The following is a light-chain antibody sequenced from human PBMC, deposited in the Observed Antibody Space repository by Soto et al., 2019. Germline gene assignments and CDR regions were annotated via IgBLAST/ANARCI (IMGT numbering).Light chain of an antibody. CDR3: QQYGSSLYT. V-gene: IGKV3-20*01. CDR2: GAS. J-gene: IGKJ2*01. Sequence: IVLTQSRGTLSLSPGERASLSCRASQSVSSSYVAWYQQKPGQSPRLLIYGASSRATGIPDRFSGSGSGTDFTLTISSLEPEDFAVYYCQQYGSSLYTFGQGTKLEI. CDR1: QSVSSSY.